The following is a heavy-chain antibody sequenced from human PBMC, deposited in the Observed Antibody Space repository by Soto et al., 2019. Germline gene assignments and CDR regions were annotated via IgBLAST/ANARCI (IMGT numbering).Heavy chain of an antibody. Sequence: ASVKVSCKASGYTFTSFALHWVRQAPGQRLEWMGWINPGNGNTKYSQKFQGRVTFTRDTSASTAYMELSSLRSEDTDVYYCARGVISDWFDPWGQGTLVTVSS. CDR2: INPGNGNT. J-gene: IGHJ5*02. V-gene: IGHV1-3*01. CDR1: GYTFTSFA. D-gene: IGHD3-16*02. CDR3: ARGVISDWFDP.